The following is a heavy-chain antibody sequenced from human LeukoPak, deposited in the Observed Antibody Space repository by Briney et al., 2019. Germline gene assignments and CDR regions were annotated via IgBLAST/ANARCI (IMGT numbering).Heavy chain of an antibody. J-gene: IGHJ5*02. CDR3: ARVDRGSGSLVDWFDP. V-gene: IGHV1-18*04. CDR1: GYTFTSYG. D-gene: IGHD3-10*01. Sequence: ASVKVSCKASGYTFTSYGISWVRQAPGQGLEWMGWISAYNGNTNYAQKLQGRVTMTTDTSTSTAYMELRSLRSDDTAVYYCARVDRGSGSLVDWFDPWGQGTLVTVSS. CDR2: ISAYNGNT.